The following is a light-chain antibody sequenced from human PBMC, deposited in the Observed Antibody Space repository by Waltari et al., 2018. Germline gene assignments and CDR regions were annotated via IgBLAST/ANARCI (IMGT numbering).Light chain of an antibody. Sequence: TCRASRGINNYFAWFLQKPGEAPKSLIYDASRWQSGVPSRFSGSGSGTDFTLTISSLQPEDFGNYCCQQYSSNPITFGQGSRLEIK. CDR2: DAS. CDR3: QQYSSNPIT. CDR1: RGINNY. V-gene: IGKV1-16*01. J-gene: IGKJ5*01.